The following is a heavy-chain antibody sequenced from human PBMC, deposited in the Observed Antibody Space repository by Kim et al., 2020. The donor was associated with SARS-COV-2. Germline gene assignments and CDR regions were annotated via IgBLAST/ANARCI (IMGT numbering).Heavy chain of an antibody. J-gene: IGHJ6*03. V-gene: IGHV3-43*02. D-gene: IGHD4-17*01. CDR2: IGGDGDST. CDR1: GFAFDDYA. Sequence: GGSLSLSCTASGFAFDDYAFHWVRHAPGKGLELVSLIGGDGDSTFYADSVKGRFTISRDNRKDSLYLQMNSLRTEDTALYYCAKDIDYDPHNYMDVWGKGTTVTVSS. CDR3: AKDIDYDPHNYMDV.